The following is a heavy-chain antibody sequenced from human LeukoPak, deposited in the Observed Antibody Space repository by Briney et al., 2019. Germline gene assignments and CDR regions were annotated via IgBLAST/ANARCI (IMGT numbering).Heavy chain of an antibody. D-gene: IGHD6-13*01. CDR2: INHSGST. CDR3: ARGVRIADY. CDR1: GGSFSSYY. J-gene: IGHJ4*02. V-gene: IGHV4-34*01. Sequence: SETLSLTCAVYGGSFSSYYWSWSRQSPGRGLEWIGEINHSGSTYYNPSLKSRVTISEDTSKNQFSLKLSSVTAADAAVYYCARGVRIADYWGQGTLVTVSS.